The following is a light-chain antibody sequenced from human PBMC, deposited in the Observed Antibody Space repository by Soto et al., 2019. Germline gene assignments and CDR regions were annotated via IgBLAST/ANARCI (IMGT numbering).Light chain of an antibody. CDR1: SSDVGGYKY. CDR2: EVS. V-gene: IGLV2-14*01. J-gene: IGLJ3*02. CDR3: SSYTAYSTRA. Sequence: QSVLTQPASVSGSPGQSVTISCTGTSSDVGGYKYVSWYQQRPGKAPKLIIYEVSNRPSGVSNRFSGSKSGNTASLTISGLQAEDEADYYCSSYTAYSTRAFGGGTQLTVL.